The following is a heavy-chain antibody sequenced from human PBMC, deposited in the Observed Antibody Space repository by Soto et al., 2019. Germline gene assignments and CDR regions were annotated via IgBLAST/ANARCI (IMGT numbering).Heavy chain of an antibody. CDR1: GFTFSSYS. J-gene: IGHJ4*02. V-gene: IGHV3-48*02. Sequence: GGSLRFSCAASGFTFSSYSMNWVRQAPGKGLEWVSYISSSSSTIYYADSVKGRFTISRDNAKNSLYLQMNSLRDEDTAVYYCARGTGVGATVQFDYWGQGTLVTVSS. D-gene: IGHD1-26*01. CDR2: ISSSSSTI. CDR3: ARGTGVGATVQFDY.